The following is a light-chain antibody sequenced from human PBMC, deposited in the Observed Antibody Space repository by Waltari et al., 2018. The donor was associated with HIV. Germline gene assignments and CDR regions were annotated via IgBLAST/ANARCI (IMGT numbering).Light chain of an antibody. J-gene: IGKJ4*01. CDR1: QSVGSY. V-gene: IGKV3-11*01. CDR2: DAA. CDR3: QQRSNWPLT. Sequence: EIVLTQSPATLSLSPGERATLSCRASQSVGSYQQKPGQAPRLLIYDAAMRATDIPARFSGSGSGTDFTLTISSLEPEDFAVYYCQQRSNWPLTFGGGTKVEIK.